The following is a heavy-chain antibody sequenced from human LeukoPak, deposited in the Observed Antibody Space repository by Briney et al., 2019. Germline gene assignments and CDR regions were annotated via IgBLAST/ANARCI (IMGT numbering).Heavy chain of an antibody. CDR1: GGSISSYY. D-gene: IGHD4-17*01. J-gene: IGHJ3*02. CDR2: IYYSGST. Sequence: SETLSLTCTVSGGSISSYYWSWIRQPPGKGLEWIGYIYYSGSTNYNPSLKSRVTISVDTSKNQFSLKLSSVTAADTAVYYCARARYGETLGAFDIWGQGTMVTVSS. V-gene: IGHV4-59*08. CDR3: ARARYGETLGAFDI.